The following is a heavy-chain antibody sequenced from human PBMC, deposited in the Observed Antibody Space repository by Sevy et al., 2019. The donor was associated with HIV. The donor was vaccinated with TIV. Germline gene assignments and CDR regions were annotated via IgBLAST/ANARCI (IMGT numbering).Heavy chain of an antibody. D-gene: IGHD3-22*01. Sequence: GGSLRLSCAASGFSVSDTYMSWVRQAPGKGLEWVSVIYSGDKTYHADSVKGRFTISRDSSKNTIYLQLNSPRTEDTAVYYCARLNVYYYDDDGYYTTGNAFDIWGQGTMVTVSS. V-gene: IGHV3-53*01. CDR3: ARLNVYYYDDDGYYTTGNAFDI. CDR1: GFSVSDTY. J-gene: IGHJ3*02. CDR2: IYSGDKT.